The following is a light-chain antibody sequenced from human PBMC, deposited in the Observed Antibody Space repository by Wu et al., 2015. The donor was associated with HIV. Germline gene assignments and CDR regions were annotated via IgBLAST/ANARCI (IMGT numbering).Light chain of an antibody. J-gene: IGKJ3*01. CDR1: QSVGSY. Sequence: EIVLTQSPATLSLSPGERATLSCRASQSVGSYLAWYQQKPGQAPRLLIYDASTRATGIPARFSGGGSGTDFTLTINSLEPEDFAVYYCQHRTSWPFTFGPGTRVDIK. V-gene: IGKV3-11*01. CDR2: DAS. CDR3: QHRTSWPFT.